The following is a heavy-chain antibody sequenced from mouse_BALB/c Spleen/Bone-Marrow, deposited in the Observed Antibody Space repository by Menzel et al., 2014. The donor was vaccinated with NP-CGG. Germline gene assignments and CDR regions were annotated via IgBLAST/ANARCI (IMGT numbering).Heavy chain of an antibody. Sequence: EVMLVESGAELVKPGASVKLSCTASGFNIKDTYMHWVKQRPEQGLEWIGRIDPANGNTKYDPKFQGKATITADTSSNTAYLQLSSRTSEDTAVYYCARWEYYAKDYWGQGTSVTVSS. CDR1: GFNIKDTY. V-gene: IGHV14-3*02. CDR2: IDPANGNT. CDR3: ARWEYYAKDY. D-gene: IGHD4-1*01. J-gene: IGHJ4*01.